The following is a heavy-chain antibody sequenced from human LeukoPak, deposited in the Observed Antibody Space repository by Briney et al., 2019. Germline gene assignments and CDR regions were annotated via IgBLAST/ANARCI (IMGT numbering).Heavy chain of an antibody. D-gene: IGHD5-24*01. Sequence: GASVKVSCKASGYTFNGYYMHWVRQAPGQGLEWMGWLNPDSAGTNYAQRFQGRGTMTRDPSISTAYMELSRLRSDDTAVYYCARDGRDGYNYYYYYYYYMDVWGKGTTVTVSS. CDR1: GYTFNGYY. J-gene: IGHJ6*03. CDR2: LNPDSAGT. V-gene: IGHV1-2*02. CDR3: ARDGRDGYNYYYYYYYYMDV.